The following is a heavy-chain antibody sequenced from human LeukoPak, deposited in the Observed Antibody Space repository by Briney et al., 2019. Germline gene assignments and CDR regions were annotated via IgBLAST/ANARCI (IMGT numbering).Heavy chain of an antibody. V-gene: IGHV3-30*02. CDR2: IRYDGSNK. D-gene: IGHD3-16*01. CDR1: GFTFSSYG. Sequence: GGSLRLSCAASGFTFSSYGMHWVRQAPGKGLEWVAFIRYDGSNKYYADSVKGRFTISRDNSKNTLCLQMNSLRAEDTAVYYCALGRGITADYWGQGTLVTVSS. J-gene: IGHJ4*02. CDR3: ALGRGITADY.